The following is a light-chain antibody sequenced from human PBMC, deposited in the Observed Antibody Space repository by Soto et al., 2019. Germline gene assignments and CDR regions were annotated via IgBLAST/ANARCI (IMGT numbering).Light chain of an antibody. V-gene: IGKV3-20*01. Sequence: EIVLTQSPDTLSVTPGESATLSCRAIQSVSYTFLAWYQQKPGQAPRLLIYGASSRATGIPGRFSGSGSGTDFTLTISRLEPEDFAVYYCQQYGSSPRRTFGQGTKVDIK. CDR1: QSVSYTF. CDR3: QQYGSSPRRT. J-gene: IGKJ1*01. CDR2: GAS.